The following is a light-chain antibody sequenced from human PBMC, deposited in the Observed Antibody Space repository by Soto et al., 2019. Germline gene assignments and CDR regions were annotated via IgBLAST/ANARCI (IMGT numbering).Light chain of an antibody. J-gene: IGLJ2*01. CDR3: SSYTSSSAPHVV. Sequence: QSVLTQPRSVSGSPGQSVTISCTGTSSDVGGYNYVSWYQHHPGKAPKLIIYEVTNRPSGVSSRFSGSNSGNTASLIISGLQAEDEAEYYCSSYTSSSAPHVVFGGGTKLTVL. CDR2: EVT. CDR1: SSDVGGYNY. V-gene: IGLV2-14*01.